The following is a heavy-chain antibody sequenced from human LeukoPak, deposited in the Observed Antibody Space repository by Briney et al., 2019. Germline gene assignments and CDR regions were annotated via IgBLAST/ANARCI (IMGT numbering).Heavy chain of an antibody. CDR2: IYHSGTT. V-gene: IGHV4-4*02. J-gene: IGHJ5*02. D-gene: IGHD3-22*01. Sequence: PSETLSLTCAVSGGSLSSSNWWSWVRQPPGKGLEWIGEIYHSGTTNYNPSLKSRVTISVDKSKNQFSLKLSSVTAADTAVYYCARVAQRFYDSSGYYYNWFDPWGQGTLVTVSS. CDR1: GGSLSSSNW. CDR3: ARVAQRFYDSSGYYYNWFDP.